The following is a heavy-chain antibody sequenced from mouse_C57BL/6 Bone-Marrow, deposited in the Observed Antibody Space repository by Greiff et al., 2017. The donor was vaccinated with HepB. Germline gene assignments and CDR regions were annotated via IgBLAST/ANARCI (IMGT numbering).Heavy chain of an antibody. CDR2: IDPYNGDT. D-gene: IGHD1-2*01. J-gene: IGHJ2*01. CDR1: GYSFTGYF. Sequence: VQLKQSGPELVKPGDSVKISCKASGYSFTGYFMNWVMQSHGKSLEWIGRIDPYNGDTFYNQKFKGKATLTVDKSSSTAHMELRSLTSEDSAVYYCARGGTAPFDYWGQGTTLTVSS. CDR3: ARGGTAPFDY. V-gene: IGHV1-20*01.